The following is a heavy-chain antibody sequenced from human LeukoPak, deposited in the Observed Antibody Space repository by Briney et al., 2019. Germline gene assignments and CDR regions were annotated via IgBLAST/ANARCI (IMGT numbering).Heavy chain of an antibody. J-gene: IGHJ3*02. CDR2: ISGSGGST. CDR1: GFTFSSYA. Sequence: PGGSLRLSCAASGFTFSSYAMSWVRQAPGKGLEWVSAISGSGGSTYHADSVKGRFTISRDNSKNTLYLQMNSLRAEDTAVYYCAKDDNCSGGSCSPGAFDIWGQGTMVTVSS. CDR3: AKDDNCSGGSCSPGAFDI. D-gene: IGHD2-15*01. V-gene: IGHV3-23*01.